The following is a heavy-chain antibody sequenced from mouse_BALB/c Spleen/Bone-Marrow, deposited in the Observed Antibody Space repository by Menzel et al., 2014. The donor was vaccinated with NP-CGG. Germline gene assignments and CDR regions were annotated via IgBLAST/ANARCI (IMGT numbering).Heavy chain of an antibody. V-gene: IGHV5-12-2*01. J-gene: IGHJ2*01. CDR1: GFTFSSYT. CDR3: ARGGYYFDY. Sequence: EVKLEESGRGLVQPGGSLKLSCAASGFTFSSYTMSWVRQTPEKRLEWVAYISNGGGSTYYPDTVKGRFTISRDNAKNTLYLQMSSLKSEDTAMYYCARGGYYFDYWGQGTTLTVSS. CDR2: ISNGGGST.